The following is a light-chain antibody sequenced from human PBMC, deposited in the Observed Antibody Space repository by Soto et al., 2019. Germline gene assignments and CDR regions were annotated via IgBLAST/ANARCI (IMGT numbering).Light chain of an antibody. V-gene: IGLV2-14*01. CDR3: RTNISNSIVV. J-gene: IGLJ2*01. CDR2: EVS. CDR1: SSDVGDYNY. Sequence: QSALTQPASVSGSPGQSITISCTGTSSDVGDYNYVSWYQQHPGKAPKLMIYEVSNRLSGVSNRSSGSKSGHTASLTISGLQDDDDAYYSCRTNISNSIVVFGGGTKLTVL.